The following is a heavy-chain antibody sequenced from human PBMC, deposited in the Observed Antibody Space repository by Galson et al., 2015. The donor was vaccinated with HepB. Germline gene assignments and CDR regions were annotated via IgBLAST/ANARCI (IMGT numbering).Heavy chain of an antibody. D-gene: IGHD3-10*01. J-gene: IGHJ4*02. CDR2: ISGSGGST. CDR3: AKEVWGSGDFDY. Sequence: SLRLSCAASGFTFSSYAMSWVRQAPGKGLEWVSAISGSGGSTYYADSVKGRFTNSRDNSKNTLYLQMNSLRAEDTAVYYCAKEVWGSGDFDYWGQGTLVTVSS. CDR1: GFTFSSYA. V-gene: IGHV3-23*01.